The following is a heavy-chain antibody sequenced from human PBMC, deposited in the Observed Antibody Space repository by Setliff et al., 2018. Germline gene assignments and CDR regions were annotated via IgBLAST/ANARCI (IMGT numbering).Heavy chain of an antibody. CDR2: IYHSGST. J-gene: IGHJ4*02. Sequence: PSETLSLTCAVSGYSISSGYYWGWIRQPPGKGLEWIGSIYHSGSTYYNPSLKSRVTTSVDTSKNQFSLKLSSVTAADTAVYYCARDLGHGGDSDYWGQGILVTVSS. V-gene: IGHV4-38-2*02. CDR1: GYSISSGYY. CDR3: ARDLGHGGDSDY. D-gene: IGHD2-21*02.